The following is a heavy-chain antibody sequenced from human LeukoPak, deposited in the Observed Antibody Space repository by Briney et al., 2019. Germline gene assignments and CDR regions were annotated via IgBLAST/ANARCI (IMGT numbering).Heavy chain of an antibody. J-gene: IGHJ5*01. CDR3: AKPISGGLAVTADWFHP. Sequence: PRGSLRLSCTASGFDFSVYAMSWLRPPPGKGLEWVSTINANSGTTSYPASVRGRFTISRDNSKNTLYLQLNTLTADDTATYYCAKPISGGLAVTADWFHPWGQGTLVVVSS. V-gene: IGHV3-23*01. CDR1: GFDFSVYA. D-gene: IGHD6-19*01. CDR2: INANSGTT.